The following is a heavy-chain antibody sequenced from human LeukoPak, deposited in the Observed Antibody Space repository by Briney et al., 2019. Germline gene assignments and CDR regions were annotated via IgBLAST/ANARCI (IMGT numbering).Heavy chain of an antibody. CDR1: NYTFTSYG. V-gene: IGHV1-18*01. CDR2: INAYNGDT. CDR3: ARDGSGVWFDY. D-gene: IGHD3-10*01. Sequence: VASVKVSCKASNYTFTSYGISWVRQAPGQGLEWMAWINAYNGDTNYAQKFQGRVTLTTDTSTSTAYMELRSLGSDDTAVYYCARDGSGVWFDYWGQGTLVTVSS. J-gene: IGHJ4*02.